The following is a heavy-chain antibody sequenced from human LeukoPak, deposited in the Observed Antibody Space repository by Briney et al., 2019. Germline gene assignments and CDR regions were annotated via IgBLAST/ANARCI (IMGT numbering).Heavy chain of an antibody. CDR1: GGSISSYY. D-gene: IGHD3-9*01. J-gene: IGHJ2*01. CDR3: ARGDILTGYYSNWYFDL. V-gene: IGHV4-4*07. Sequence: SETLSLTCTVSGGSISSYYWSWIRQPAGKGLEWIGRIYTSGSTNYNPSLKSRVTMSVDTSKNQFSLKLSSVTAADTAVYYCARGDILTGYYSNWYFDLWGRGTLVTVSS. CDR2: IYTSGST.